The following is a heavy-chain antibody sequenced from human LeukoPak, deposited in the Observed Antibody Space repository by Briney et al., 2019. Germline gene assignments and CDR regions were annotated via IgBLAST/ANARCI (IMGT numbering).Heavy chain of an antibody. D-gene: IGHD5-18*01. J-gene: IGHJ4*02. V-gene: IGHV3-11*01. CDR1: GFTFGDYY. Sequence: GGSLRLSCAASGFTFGDYYMSWIRQAPGKGLGWVSYISSSGSTIYYADSVKGRFTISRDNAKNSLYLQMNGLRAEDTAVYYCASAFGYSYGKHWGQGTLVTVSS. CDR3: ASAFGYSYGKH. CDR2: ISSSGSTI.